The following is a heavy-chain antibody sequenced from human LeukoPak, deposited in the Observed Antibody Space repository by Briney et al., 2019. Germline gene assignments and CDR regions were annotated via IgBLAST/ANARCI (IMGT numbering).Heavy chain of an antibody. CDR1: GVTFSRYA. CDR2: ISGSGAGT. D-gene: IGHD6-19*01. Sequence: GGSLRLSCGASGVTFSRYAMSWVRQAPGKGLDWVSSISGSGAGTYYADSVKGRFTISRDNSKNTLYLQMNSLRAEDTAVYYCAKSIAVAFYSWGQGTLVTVSS. J-gene: IGHJ4*02. CDR3: AKSIAVAFYS. V-gene: IGHV3-23*01.